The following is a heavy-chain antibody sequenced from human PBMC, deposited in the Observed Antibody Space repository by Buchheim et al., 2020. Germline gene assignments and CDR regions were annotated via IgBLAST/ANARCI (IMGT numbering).Heavy chain of an antibody. CDR1: GFTFSSYS. CDR2: ISSSSSYI. V-gene: IGHV3-21*01. D-gene: IGHD4-17*01. CDR3: ARVLRFYGDFAPSYYYGMDV. J-gene: IGHJ6*02. Sequence: EVQLVESGGGLVKPGGSLRLSCAASGFTFSSYSMNWVRQAPGKGLEWVSSISSSSSYISYADSVKGRFTISRDNAKNSLYLQMNSLRAEDTAVYYCARVLRFYGDFAPSYYYGMDVLGQGTTVTVSS.